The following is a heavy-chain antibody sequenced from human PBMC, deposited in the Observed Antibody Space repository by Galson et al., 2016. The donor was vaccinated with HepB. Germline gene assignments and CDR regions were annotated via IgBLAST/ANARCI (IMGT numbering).Heavy chain of an antibody. D-gene: IGHD3-10*01. CDR2: IYSGGTT. J-gene: IGHJ3*02. CDR3: ARGLSGDYVSGTYYTDEGAFDI. V-gene: IGHV3-66*01. Sequence: SLRLSCAASGFNVSSIYMSWVRQAPGTGLEWVSTIYSGGTTYYTESVKGRLTISRAHSKNTLSLQVNSLRAEDTPVYYCARGLSGDYVSGTYYTDEGAFDIWVQGTMVTVSS. CDR1: GFNVSSIY.